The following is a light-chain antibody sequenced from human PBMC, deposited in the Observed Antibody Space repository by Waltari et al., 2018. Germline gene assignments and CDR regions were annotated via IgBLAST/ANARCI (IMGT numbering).Light chain of an antibody. CDR2: YDD. Sequence: QSVLTQPPSVSEAPRQRVTISWSGIRSNIRNNAVSWYQQLPGKAPKLLIYYDDLLPSGVSDRFSGSKSGTSASLAISGLQSDDEADYYCAVWDDSLNGVVFGGGTKLTVL. J-gene: IGLJ2*01. CDR1: RSNIRNNA. V-gene: IGLV1-36*01. CDR3: AVWDDSLNGVV.